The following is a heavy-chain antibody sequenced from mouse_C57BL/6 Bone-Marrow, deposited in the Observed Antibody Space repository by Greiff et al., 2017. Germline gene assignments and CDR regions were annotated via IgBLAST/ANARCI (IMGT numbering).Heavy chain of an antibody. J-gene: IGHJ2*01. CDR2: IYPGDGDT. Sequence: QVQLKESGPELVKPGASVKISCKASGYAFSSSWMNWVKQRPGKGLEWIGRIYPGDGDTNYNGKFKGKGTLTADKSSSTAYMQLSSLTSEDSAVYFCASSPYYYGSSGRGFDYWGQGTTLTVSS. CDR3: ASSPYYYGSSGRGFDY. CDR1: GYAFSSSW. V-gene: IGHV1-82*01. D-gene: IGHD1-1*01.